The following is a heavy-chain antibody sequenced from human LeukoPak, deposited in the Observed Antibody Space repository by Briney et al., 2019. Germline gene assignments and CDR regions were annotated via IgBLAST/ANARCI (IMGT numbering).Heavy chain of an antibody. CDR3: ARDQGY. CDR1: GFTFSSYA. J-gene: IGHJ4*02. V-gene: IGHV3-30-3*01. CDR2: ISYDGSNK. Sequence: PGGSLRLSCAASGFTFSSYAMHWVRQAPGKGLEWVAVISYDGSNKYYADSVKGRFIISRDNSKNTLYLQMNSLRAEDTAVYYCARDQGYWGQGTLVTVSS.